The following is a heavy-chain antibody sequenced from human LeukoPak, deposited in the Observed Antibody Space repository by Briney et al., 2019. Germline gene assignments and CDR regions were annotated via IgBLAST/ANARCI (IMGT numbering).Heavy chain of an antibody. J-gene: IGHJ4*02. D-gene: IGHD3-10*01. V-gene: IGHV3-7*01. CDR1: GFTFSSYW. CDR3: ARFKLDYFDGSHYYYLSFDC. CDR2: IKEDGSEK. Sequence: GGSLRLTCAASGFTFSSYWMTWVRQAPGKGLEWVANIKEDGSEKYYVDSVKGRFTISRDNAKNSLYLQMNSLRDEDSAVYYCARFKLDYFDGSHYYYLSFDCWGQGTLVNVSS.